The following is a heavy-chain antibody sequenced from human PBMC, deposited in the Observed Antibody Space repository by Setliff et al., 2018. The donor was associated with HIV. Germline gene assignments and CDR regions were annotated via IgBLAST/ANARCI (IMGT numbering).Heavy chain of an antibody. CDR2: VVPEDGKT. CDR1: GYTFSDYY. CDR3: AKQGKYFDWLFSSAVDLMFDL. V-gene: IGHV1-69-2*01. Sequence: VQVSCKASGYTFSDYYMHWVQQAPGKGLEWVGRVVPEDGKTIYAERFQDRITITADTSIDTVYMELSSLRSEDTAVYYCAKQGKYFDWLFSSAVDLMFDLWGQGTPVTVSS. D-gene: IGHD3-9*01. J-gene: IGHJ4*02.